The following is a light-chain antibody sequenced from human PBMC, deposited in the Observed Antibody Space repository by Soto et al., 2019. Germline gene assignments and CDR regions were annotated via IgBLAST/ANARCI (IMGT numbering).Light chain of an antibody. CDR2: NNN. J-gene: IGLJ2*01. V-gene: IGLV1-40*01. Sequence: QSVLTQPPSVSGAPGQRVTISCTGSSSNIGAGYDVHWYQQLPRTAPKLLIYNNNNRPSGVPDRFSGSKSGTSASLAITGLQAEDEADYYCQSYASSLSGSVFGGGTQLTVL. CDR1: SSNIGAGYD. CDR3: QSYASSLSGSV.